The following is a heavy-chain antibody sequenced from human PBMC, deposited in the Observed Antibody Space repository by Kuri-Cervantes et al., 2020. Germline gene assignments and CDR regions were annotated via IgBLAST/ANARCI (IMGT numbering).Heavy chain of an antibody. D-gene: IGHD6-19*01. CDR1: GFTFDDYA. V-gene: IGHV3-9*01. Sequence: SLKISCAASGFTFDDYAMHWVRQAPGKGLEWVSGISWNSDSIGYADSVKGRFTISRDKAKNSLYLQMNSLRAEDTALYYCAKGARGWYVDYWGQGTRVTVSS. J-gene: IGHJ4*02. CDR3: AKGARGWYVDY. CDR2: ISWNSDSI.